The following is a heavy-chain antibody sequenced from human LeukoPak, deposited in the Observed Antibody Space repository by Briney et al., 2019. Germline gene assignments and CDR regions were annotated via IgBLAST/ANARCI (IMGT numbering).Heavy chain of an antibody. D-gene: IGHD3-3*01. Sequence: GGSLRLSCAASGFTFSSYSMNWVRQAPGKGLEWVSAISGSGGSTYYADSVKGRFTISRDNSKNTLYPQMNSLRAEDTAVYYCAKGALDYDFWSGPDYWGQGTLVTVSS. CDR2: ISGSGGST. CDR3: AKGALDYDFWSGPDY. V-gene: IGHV3-23*01. CDR1: GFTFSSYS. J-gene: IGHJ4*02.